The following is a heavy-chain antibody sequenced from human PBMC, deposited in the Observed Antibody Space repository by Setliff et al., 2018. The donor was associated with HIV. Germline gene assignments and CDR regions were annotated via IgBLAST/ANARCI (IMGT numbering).Heavy chain of an antibody. J-gene: IGHJ6*02. Sequence: PSETLSLTCTVSGGSISSYYWSWIRQPPGKGLEWIGYIYYSGSTNYNPSPTSRVTISVDTSKNQFSLKLSSVIAADTAVYYCARIFGDQGYYYGMDVWGQGTTVTVSS. D-gene: IGHD3-3*01. V-gene: IGHV4-59*01. CDR2: IYYSGST. CDR1: GGSISSYY. CDR3: ARIFGDQGYYYGMDV.